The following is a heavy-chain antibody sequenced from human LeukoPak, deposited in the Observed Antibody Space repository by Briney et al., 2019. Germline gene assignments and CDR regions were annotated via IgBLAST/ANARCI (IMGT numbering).Heavy chain of an antibody. CDR2: ITIGGNN. Sequence: SETLSLTCTVSGGSISNYYWSWIRQPAGKGLEWIGRITIGGNNEYNPSLKSRVSMSADTSENQFSLRLSSVTAADTALYYCARGWYCSGGICQSSTDVWGKGTTVTVSS. CDR3: ARGWYCSGGICQSSTDV. J-gene: IGHJ6*04. D-gene: IGHD2-15*01. CDR1: GGSISNYY. V-gene: IGHV4-4*07.